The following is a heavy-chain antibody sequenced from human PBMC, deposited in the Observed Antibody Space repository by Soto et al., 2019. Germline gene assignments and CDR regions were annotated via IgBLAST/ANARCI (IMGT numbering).Heavy chain of an antibody. CDR3: ARTATQCSSTSCYTVSLDF. D-gene: IGHD2-2*02. V-gene: IGHV4-34*01. CDR1: GGSFSGYY. J-gene: IGHJ4*02. Sequence: QVQLQQWGAGLLKPSETLSLTCAVFGGSFSGYYWGWIRQPPGKGLEWMGEINRDGVTNYNPSLKSRLTISVDTSKNQFSLKLNSVTAADTAVYYCARTATQCSSTSCYTVSLDFWGQGTLVTVSS. CDR2: INRDGVT.